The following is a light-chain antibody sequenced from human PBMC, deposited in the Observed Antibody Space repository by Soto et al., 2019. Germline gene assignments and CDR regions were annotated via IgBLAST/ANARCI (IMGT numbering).Light chain of an antibody. J-gene: IGKJ4*01. CDR1: LTISNN. CDR2: SAS. Sequence: VMTQSPATLSVYPGERATLSCRASLTISNNLAWYQQKPGQAPMLLIYSASTRATAIPARFSGSASGTEFTLTISSLQSEDFAVYYCQQYNEWPLTFGGGTKVETK. V-gene: IGKV3-15*01. CDR3: QQYNEWPLT.